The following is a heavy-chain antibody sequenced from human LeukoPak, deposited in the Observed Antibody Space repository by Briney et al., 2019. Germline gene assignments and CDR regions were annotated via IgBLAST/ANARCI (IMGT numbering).Heavy chain of an antibody. Sequence: GRSLRLSCAASGFSFSDYGMHWVRQAPGKGLEWVAVISYDGSNKYYADSVKGRFTISRDNSKNTLYVQLTSLRTEDTAVYYCVRDGYNWNYDYWGQGTLVTVSS. CDR3: VRDGYNWNYDY. J-gene: IGHJ4*02. V-gene: IGHV3-30*03. CDR2: ISYDGSNK. CDR1: GFSFSDYG. D-gene: IGHD1-1*01.